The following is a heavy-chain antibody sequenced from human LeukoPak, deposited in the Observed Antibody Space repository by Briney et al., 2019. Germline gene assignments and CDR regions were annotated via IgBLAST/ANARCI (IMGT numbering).Heavy chain of an antibody. CDR3: ARDRMTTVTKFDY. CDR1: GGTFSSYA. CDR2: IIPILGIA. D-gene: IGHD4-17*01. J-gene: IGHJ4*02. V-gene: IGHV1-69*04. Sequence: GASVKVSCKAPGGTFSSYAISWVRQAPGQGLEWMGRIIPILGIANYAQKFQGRVTITADKSTSTAYMELSSLRSEDTAVYYCARDRMTTVTKFDYWGQGTLVTVSS.